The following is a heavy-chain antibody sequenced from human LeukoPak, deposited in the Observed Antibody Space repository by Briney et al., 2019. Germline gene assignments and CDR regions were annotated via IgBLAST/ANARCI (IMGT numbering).Heavy chain of an antibody. V-gene: IGHV4-59*12. Sequence: SETLSLTCTVSGGSISSYYWSWIRQPPGKGLEWIGYIYYSGSTNYNPSLKSRVTISVDTSKNQFSLKLSSVTAADTAVYYCARDGPLPPSLLPSQPFDYWGQGTLVTVSS. CDR3: ARDGPLPPSLLPSQPFDY. J-gene: IGHJ4*02. D-gene: IGHD3-22*01. CDR1: GGSISSYY. CDR2: IYYSGST.